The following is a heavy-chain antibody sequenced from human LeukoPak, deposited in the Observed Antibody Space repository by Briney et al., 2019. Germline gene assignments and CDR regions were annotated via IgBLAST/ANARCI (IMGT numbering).Heavy chain of an antibody. D-gene: IGHD3-22*01. J-gene: IGHJ4*02. CDR2: IYTSG. CDR3: ARDNSDSSGPTLLYYFDY. Sequence: SETLSLTCTVSGDSISSDTYYWSWLRQPAGKGLQWIGRIYTSGSTNYNPTNYNPSLQSRVTISVDTSKNQFSLRLTSVTAADTAVYYCARDNSDSSGPTLLYYFDYWGQGTLVTVSS. CDR1: GDSISSDTYY. V-gene: IGHV4-61*02.